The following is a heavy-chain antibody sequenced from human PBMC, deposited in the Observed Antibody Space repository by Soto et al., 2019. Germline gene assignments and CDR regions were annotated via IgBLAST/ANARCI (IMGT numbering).Heavy chain of an antibody. Sequence: EVQLLESGGGLVQPGGSLRLSCAASGFTFSSYAMSWVRQAPGKGLEWVSAISGSGGSTYYADSVKGRFTISRDNSKNTIYLQLKRLRAKDTAIYFCSRAGAAVAGAGYYYYYGMDVWGQGTTVTVSS. CDR3: SRAGAAVAGAGYYYYYGMDV. D-gene: IGHD6-19*01. CDR1: GFTFSSYA. J-gene: IGHJ6*02. V-gene: IGHV3-23*01. CDR2: ISGSGGST.